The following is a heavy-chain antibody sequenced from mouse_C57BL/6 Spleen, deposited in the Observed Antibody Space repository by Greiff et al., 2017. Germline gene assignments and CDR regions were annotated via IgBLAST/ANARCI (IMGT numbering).Heavy chain of an antibody. Sequence: EVQLVESGPELVKPGASVKISCKASGYSFTGYYMNWVKQSPEKSLEWIGEINPSTGGTTYNQKFKAKATLTVDKSSSTAYMQLKSLTSEDSAVYYCARSQFITREAWFAYWGQGTLVTVSA. J-gene: IGHJ3*01. V-gene: IGHV1-42*01. CDR1: GYSFTGYY. CDR2: INPSTGGT. CDR3: ARSQFITREAWFAY. D-gene: IGHD1-1*01.